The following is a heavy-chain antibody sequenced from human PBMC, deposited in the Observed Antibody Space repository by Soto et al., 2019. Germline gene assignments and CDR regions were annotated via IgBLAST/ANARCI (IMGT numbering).Heavy chain of an antibody. CDR1: GFTVNNYA. Sequence: WGSLRLSCSASGFTVNNYAINWCRQAPGKGLEWVAVILYDGSIEHYADSVKGRFTVSRDNSKGTVYLQMNSLTPEDTAVYYCAREARVAALNWFDPWGQGTLVTVSS. J-gene: IGHJ5*02. V-gene: IGHV3-30-3*01. D-gene: IGHD6-6*01. CDR2: ILYDGSIE. CDR3: AREARVAALNWFDP.